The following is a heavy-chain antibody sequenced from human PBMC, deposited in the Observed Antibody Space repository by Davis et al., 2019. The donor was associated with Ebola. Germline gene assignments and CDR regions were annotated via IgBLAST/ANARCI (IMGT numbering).Heavy chain of an antibody. CDR3: ARHAHDYGDYASEGALYYYYYGMDV. Sequence: GGSLRLSCAASGFTFSSYGMHCVRQAPGKGLEWVAVISYDGSNKYSADSVKGRFTISRDNSKNTLYLQMNSLRAEDTAVYYCARHAHDYGDYASEGALYYYYYGMDVWGQGTTVTVSS. J-gene: IGHJ6*02. CDR2: ISYDGSNK. D-gene: IGHD4-17*01. V-gene: IGHV3-30*03. CDR1: GFTFSSYG.